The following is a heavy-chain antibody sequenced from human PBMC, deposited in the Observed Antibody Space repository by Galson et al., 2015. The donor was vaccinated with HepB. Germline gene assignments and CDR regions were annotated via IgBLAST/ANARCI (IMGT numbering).Heavy chain of an antibody. J-gene: IGHJ3*02. CDR2: INAGNGNT. CDR3: ARSQESGSYVDDAFDI. D-gene: IGHD1-26*01. CDR1: GYTFTSYA. V-gene: IGHV1-3*01. Sequence: SVKVSCKASGYTFTSYAMHWVRQAPGQRLEWMGWINAGNGNTKYSQKFQGRVTITRDTSASTAYMELSSLRSEDTAVHYCARSQESGSYVDDAFDIWGQGTMVTVSS.